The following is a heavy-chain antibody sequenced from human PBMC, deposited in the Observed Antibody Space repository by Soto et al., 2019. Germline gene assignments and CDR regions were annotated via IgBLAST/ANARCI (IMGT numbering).Heavy chain of an antibody. CDR2: IYWDDDK. CDR1: GFSLSTSGVG. CDR3: AHVLRYFDWLLEYFQH. Sequence: QITLKESGPTLVKPTQTLTLTCTFSGFSLSTSGVGVGWIRQPPGQALEWLALIYWDDDKRYSPSLKSRLTITKDTSKNQVVLTMTNMDPVDTATYYCAHVLRYFDWLLEYFQHWGQGTLVTVSS. J-gene: IGHJ1*01. V-gene: IGHV2-5*02. D-gene: IGHD3-9*01.